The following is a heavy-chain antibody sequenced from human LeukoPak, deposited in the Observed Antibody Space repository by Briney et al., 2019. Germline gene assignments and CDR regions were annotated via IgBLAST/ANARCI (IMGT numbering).Heavy chain of an antibody. J-gene: IGHJ5*02. CDR1: GGTFSSYA. Sequence: ASVKVSCKASGGTFSSYAISWVRQAPGQGLEWMGWINAGNGNTKYSQKFQGRVTITRDTSASTAYMELSSLRSEDTAVYYCARVRRVPTWWFDPWGQGTLVTVSS. D-gene: IGHD1-1*01. CDR3: ARVRRVPTWWFDP. V-gene: IGHV1-3*01. CDR2: INAGNGNT.